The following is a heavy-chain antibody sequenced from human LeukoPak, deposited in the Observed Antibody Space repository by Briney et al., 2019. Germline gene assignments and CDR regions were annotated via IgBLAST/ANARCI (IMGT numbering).Heavy chain of an antibody. D-gene: IGHD2-21*01. Sequence: SETLSLTCTVSGGSISSYYWSWMRQSPGKGLEWMGYVDYSGSTNYNPDLKSRVTISLDPSENQFSLKLSSVTAADTAVYYCAREANSPTARYWYFDLWGRGTQVTVSS. CDR2: VDYSGST. CDR1: GGSISSYY. V-gene: IGHV4-59*01. J-gene: IGHJ2*01. CDR3: AREANSPTARYWYFDL.